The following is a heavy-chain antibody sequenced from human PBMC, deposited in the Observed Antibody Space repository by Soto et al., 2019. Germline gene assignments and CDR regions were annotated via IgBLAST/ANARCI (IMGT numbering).Heavy chain of an antibody. V-gene: IGHV2-5*02. CDR3: AHRRATIFWGASGENYFDY. CDR2: IYWDDDK. J-gene: IGHJ4*02. D-gene: IGHD3-9*01. Sequence: VSGPTLVNPTQTLTLTCTFSGFSLSTSGVGVGWIRQPPGKALEWLALIYWDDDKRYSPSLKSRLTITKDTSKNQVVLTMTNMDPVDTATYYCAHRRATIFWGASGENYFDYWGQGTLVTVSS. CDR1: GFSLSTSGVG.